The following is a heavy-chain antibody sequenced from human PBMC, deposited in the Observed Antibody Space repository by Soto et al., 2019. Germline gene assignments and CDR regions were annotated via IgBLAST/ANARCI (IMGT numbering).Heavy chain of an antibody. D-gene: IGHD1-1*01. CDR1: GFTFSSYA. Sequence: GGSLRLSCAASGFTFSSYAMHWVRQAPGKGLEWVAVISYDGSNKYYADSVKGRFTISRDNSKNTLYLQMNSLRAEDTAVYYCAREMQRGDNAYGMDVWGQGTTVTVSS. V-gene: IGHV3-30-3*01. J-gene: IGHJ6*02. CDR2: ISYDGSNK. CDR3: AREMQRGDNAYGMDV.